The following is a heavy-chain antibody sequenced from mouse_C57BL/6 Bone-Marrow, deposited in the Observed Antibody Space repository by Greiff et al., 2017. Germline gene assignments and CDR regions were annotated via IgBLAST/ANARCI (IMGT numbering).Heavy chain of an antibody. CDR2: IYPRSGNT. CDR1: GYTFTSYG. Sequence: QVQLQQSGAELARPGASVKLSCKASGYTFTSYGISWVKQRTGQGLEWIGEIYPRSGNTYYNEKFKGKATLTADKSSSTAYMELRSLTSEDSAVYFCASCLSHFDYWGQGTTLTVSS. CDR3: ASCLSHFDY. V-gene: IGHV1-81*01. J-gene: IGHJ2*01.